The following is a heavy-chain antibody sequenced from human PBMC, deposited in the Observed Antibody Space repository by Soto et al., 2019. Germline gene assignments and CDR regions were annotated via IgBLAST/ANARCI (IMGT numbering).Heavy chain of an antibody. CDR3: ARTLSGYSYGPLDN. J-gene: IGHJ4*02. D-gene: IGHD5-18*01. CDR1: GGSISSYY. Sequence: SETLSLTCTVSGGSISSYYWSWIRQPPGKELEWIGHIFYIGSTRYSSSLQSRVTISVDRSKNQFSLNLASVTAADTAVYYCARTLSGYSYGPLDNWGQGALVTVSS. V-gene: IGHV4-59*08. CDR2: IFYIGST.